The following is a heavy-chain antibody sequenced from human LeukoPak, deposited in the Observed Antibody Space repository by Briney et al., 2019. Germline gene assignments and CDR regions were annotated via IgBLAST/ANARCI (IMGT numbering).Heavy chain of an antibody. Sequence: GGSLRLSCAASGFAFSTYGMHWVRQAPGKGLEWVAYIQYDGSNEQYAHSVKGRFRISRDSSKNILYLQMNSLRAEDTAVYYCASSGTDTAMVPPGGNWGQGTLVTVSS. D-gene: IGHD5-18*01. CDR3: ASSGTDTAMVPPGGN. CDR2: IQYDGSNE. J-gene: IGHJ4*02. CDR1: GFAFSTYG. V-gene: IGHV3-30*02.